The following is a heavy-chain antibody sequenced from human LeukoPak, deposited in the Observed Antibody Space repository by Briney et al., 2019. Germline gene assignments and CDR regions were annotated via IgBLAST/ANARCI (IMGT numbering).Heavy chain of an antibody. CDR3: ARGADGFGQWAFDI. J-gene: IGHJ3*02. CDR1: SESSGGDD. CDR2: VSPGGST. D-gene: IGHD3-10*01. V-gene: IGHV4-34*01. Sequence: SETLSLTCAMHSESSGGDDWTWIRQPPGKGLEWIGEVSPGGSTRYNPSLRSRVTISLDTSKNQVSLRLSSVTAADTAVYYCARGADGFGQWAFDIWGQGTMVTVSS.